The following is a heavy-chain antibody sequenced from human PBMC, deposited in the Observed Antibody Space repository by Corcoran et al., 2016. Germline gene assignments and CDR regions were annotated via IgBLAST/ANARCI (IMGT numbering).Heavy chain of an antibody. CDR1: GFTFSSYW. D-gene: IGHD3-3*01. CDR3: ARDRGYDFWSGYSFHYYYYGMDV. J-gene: IGHJ6*02. CDR2: INSDGSST. Sequence: EVQLVESGGGLVQPGGSLRLSCAASGFTFSSYWMHWVRQAPGKGLVWVSRINSDGSSTSYADSVKGRFTISRDNAKNTLYLQMNSLRAEDTAVYYCARDRGYDFWSGYSFHYYYYGMDVWGQGTTVTVSS. V-gene: IGHV3-74*01.